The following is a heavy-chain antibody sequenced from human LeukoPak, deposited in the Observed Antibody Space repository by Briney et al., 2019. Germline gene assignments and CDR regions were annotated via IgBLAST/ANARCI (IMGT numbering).Heavy chain of an antibody. D-gene: IGHD2-2*01. CDR1: GFTFSSYS. Sequence: GGSLRLSCAASGFTFSSYSMNWVRQAPGKGLEWVSSISSSSSYIYHADSVKVRFTISRDNAKNSLYLQMNSLRAEDTAVYYCATVLVVPAATDYWGHGTLVTASS. J-gene: IGHJ4*01. CDR2: ISSSSSYI. CDR3: ATVLVVPAATDY. V-gene: IGHV3-21*01.